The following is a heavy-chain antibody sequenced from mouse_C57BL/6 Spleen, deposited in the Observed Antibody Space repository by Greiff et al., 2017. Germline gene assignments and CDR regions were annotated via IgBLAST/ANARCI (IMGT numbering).Heavy chain of an antibody. CDR2: ISYDGSN. Sequence: EVQLQESGPGLVKPSQSLSLTCSVTGYSITSGYYWNWIRQFPGNKLEWMGYISYDGSNNYNPSLKNRISITRDTSKNQFFLKLNSVTTEDTATYYCASFLDDYDGVWFAYWGQGTLVTVSA. J-gene: IGHJ3*01. V-gene: IGHV3-6*01. D-gene: IGHD2-4*01. CDR1: GYSITSGYY. CDR3: ASFLDDYDGVWFAY.